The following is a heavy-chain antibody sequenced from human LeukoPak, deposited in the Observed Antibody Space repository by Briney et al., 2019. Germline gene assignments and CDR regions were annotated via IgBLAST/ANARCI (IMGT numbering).Heavy chain of an antibody. D-gene: IGHD2-15*01. CDR3: ARQDLKGYYMDV. CDR2: IIPIFGTA. CDR1: GYTFTSYG. Sequence: VASVKVSCKASGYTFTSYGISWVRQAPGQGLEWMGGIIPIFGTANYAQKFQGRVTITADESTSTAYMELSSLRSEDTAVYYCARQDLKGYYMDVWGKGTTVTISS. J-gene: IGHJ6*03. V-gene: IGHV1-69*13.